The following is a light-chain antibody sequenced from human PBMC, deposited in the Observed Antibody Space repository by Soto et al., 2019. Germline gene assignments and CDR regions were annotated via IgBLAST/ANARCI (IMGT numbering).Light chain of an antibody. J-gene: IGLJ2*01. CDR2: SNN. V-gene: IGLV1-44*01. Sequence: QSVLTQPPSASGTPGQRVTISCSGSSSNIGNNAVNWYQQVPGTAPKLLIYSNNQRPSGVPDRFSGSKSGTSASLAISGLQSADEADYYCATWDDSLNGQFGGGTQLTVL. CDR1: SSNIGNNA. CDR3: ATWDDSLNGQ.